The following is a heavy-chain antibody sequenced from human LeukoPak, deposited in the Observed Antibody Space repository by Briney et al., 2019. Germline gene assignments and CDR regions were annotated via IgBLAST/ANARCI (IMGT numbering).Heavy chain of an antibody. J-gene: IGHJ6*02. CDR1: GYTFTNYD. D-gene: IGHD2-2*02. Sequence: ASVKVSCKASGYTFTNYDLNWVRQAPGQGLEWMGWMNPNSGDRGNAQKFQGRGTMTSDTSISTAYMELSSLRSDDTAVYYCARGHKDCSRISCFTIYYYHGMDIWGQGTMVTVFS. CDR2: MNPNSGDR. V-gene: IGHV1-8*01. CDR3: ARGHKDCSRISCFTIYYYHGMDI.